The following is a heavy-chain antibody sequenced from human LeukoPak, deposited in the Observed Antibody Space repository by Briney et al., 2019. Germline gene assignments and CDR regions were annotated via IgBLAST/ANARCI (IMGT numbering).Heavy chain of an antibody. V-gene: IGHV3-48*04. D-gene: IGHD1-20*01. CDR1: GFTFSSYS. CDR2: ISSSSSTI. CDR3: ARKMGYNWTPIDY. J-gene: IGHJ4*02. Sequence: GGSLRLSCAASGFTFSSYSMNWVRQAPGKGLEWVSYISSSSSTIYYADSVKGRFTISRDNAKNSLYLQMNSLRAEDTAVYYCARKMGYNWTPIDYWGQGTLVTVSS.